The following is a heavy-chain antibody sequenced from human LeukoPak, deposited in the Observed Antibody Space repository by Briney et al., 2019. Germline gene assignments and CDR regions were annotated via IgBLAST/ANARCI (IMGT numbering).Heavy chain of an antibody. V-gene: IGHV3-48*03. J-gene: IGHJ6*03. D-gene: IGHD1-26*01. Sequence: GGSLRLSCAASGFTFSSYEMNWVCQAPGKGLEWVSYISSSGSTIYYADSVKGRFTISRDNAKNSLYLQMNSLGPEDTAVYYCARDPYSGNYGNYYYYYMDVWGKGTTVTISS. CDR2: ISSSGSTI. CDR1: GFTFSSYE. CDR3: ARDPYSGNYGNYYYYYMDV.